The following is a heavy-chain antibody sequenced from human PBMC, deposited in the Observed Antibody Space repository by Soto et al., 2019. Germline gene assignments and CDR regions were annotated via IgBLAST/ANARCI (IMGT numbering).Heavy chain of an antibody. D-gene: IGHD3-16*01. V-gene: IGHV4-31*03. Sequence: QVQLQESGPGLVKPSQTLSLTCTVSGGSISSGGYYWSWIRQHPGKGLEWIGYIYYSGTTYYNPSLKRRLTISVDTSKNQFSLKLSSVTAADTAVYYCARTFGGAPPFDYWGQGTLVTVSS. J-gene: IGHJ4*02. CDR2: IYYSGTT. CDR3: ARTFGGAPPFDY. CDR1: GGSISSGGYY.